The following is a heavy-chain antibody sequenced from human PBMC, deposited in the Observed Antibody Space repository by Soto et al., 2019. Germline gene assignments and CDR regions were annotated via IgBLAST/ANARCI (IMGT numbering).Heavy chain of an antibody. Sequence: SETLSLTCAVYGGSFSGYYWSWIRQPPGKGLEWIGEINHSGSTNYNPSLKSRVTISVDTSKNQFSLKLSSVTAADTAVYYCARGGRLAARRGGWYGNWFDPWGQGTLVTVS. CDR2: INHSGST. D-gene: IGHD6-6*01. J-gene: IGHJ5*02. CDR1: GGSFSGYY. V-gene: IGHV4-34*01. CDR3: ARGGRLAARRGGWYGNWFDP.